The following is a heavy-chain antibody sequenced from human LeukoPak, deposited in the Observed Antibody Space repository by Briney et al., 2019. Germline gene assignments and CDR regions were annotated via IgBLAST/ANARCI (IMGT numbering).Heavy chain of an antibody. CDR3: ASHPLRGAFDY. D-gene: IGHD3-16*01. V-gene: IGHV1-69*05. Sequence: SVKVSCKASGGTYSSYAISWVRQAPGQGLEWMGGIIPIFGTANYAQKFQGRVTITTDESTSTAYMELSSLRSEDTAVYYCASHPLRGAFDYWGQGTLVTVSS. J-gene: IGHJ4*02. CDR2: IIPIFGTA. CDR1: GGTYSSYA.